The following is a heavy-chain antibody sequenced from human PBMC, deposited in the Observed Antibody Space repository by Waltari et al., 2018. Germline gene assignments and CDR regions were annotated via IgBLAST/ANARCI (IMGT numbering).Heavy chain of an antibody. D-gene: IGHD2-2*01. J-gene: IGHJ4*02. CDR3: AKEGVGYCTRTSCCIGFDL. CDR2: ISERGDST. Sequence: EVQLLESGGGLSQPGGSLRLSCAVSGFPINAYSMSWVRQAPGKGLEWVSSISERGDSTYYADSVKGRVTTSRDNSKNTVYLQMSNMRSEDTAVYYCAKEGVGYCTRTSCCIGFDLWGQGTLVTVSS. V-gene: IGHV3-23*01. CDR1: GFPINAYS.